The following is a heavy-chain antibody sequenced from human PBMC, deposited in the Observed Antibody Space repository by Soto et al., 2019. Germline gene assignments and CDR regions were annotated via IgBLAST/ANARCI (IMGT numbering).Heavy chain of an antibody. J-gene: IGHJ6*02. D-gene: IGHD3-22*01. V-gene: IGHV1-3*04. CDR3: VRDGGDCGFRLTYYYHMVLDV. Sequence: AAVKVSCKGSGYDFSSYAMHWVRQAPGQRLEWMGWSNIGRGRTEYSQNLQDRITITRDTSASTVYMDLSSLESEDTSVYFCVRDGGDCGFRLTYYYHMVLDVSGQGTTVTVSS. CDR2: SNIGRGRT. CDR1: GYDFSSYA.